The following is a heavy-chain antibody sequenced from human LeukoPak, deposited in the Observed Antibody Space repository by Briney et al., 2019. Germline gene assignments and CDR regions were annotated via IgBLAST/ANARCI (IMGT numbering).Heavy chain of an antibody. D-gene: IGHD1-1*01. V-gene: IGHV3-23*01. Sequence: PGGSLRLSCAASGFTFSSFDMSWVRQAPGKGLEWVSGISAGGSTTYYADSVKGRFTISRDNSKNTLYLQFNSLRAEDTAVYYCARGTSGPDSWGQGTLVTVSS. CDR3: ARGTSGPDS. J-gene: IGHJ4*02. CDR2: ISAGGSTT. CDR1: GFTFSSFD.